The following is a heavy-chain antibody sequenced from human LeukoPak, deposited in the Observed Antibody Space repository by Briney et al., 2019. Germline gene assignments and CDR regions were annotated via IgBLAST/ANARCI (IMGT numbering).Heavy chain of an antibody. CDR1: GGSFSGYY. CDR3: ARIAYSSSWYNWFDP. J-gene: IGHJ5*02. V-gene: IGHV4-34*01. D-gene: IGHD6-13*01. Sequence: SETLSLTCAVYGGSFSGYYWSWIRQPPGKGLEWIGEINHSGSTNYNPSLKSRVTISVDTSKNQFSLKLSSVIAADTAVYYCARIAYSSSWYNWFDPWGQGTLVTVSS. CDR2: INHSGST.